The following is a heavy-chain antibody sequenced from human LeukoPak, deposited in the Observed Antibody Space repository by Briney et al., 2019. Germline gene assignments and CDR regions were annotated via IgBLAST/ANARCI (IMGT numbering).Heavy chain of an antibody. CDR3: ARETVGIDF. CDR1: GFTFSSYG. Sequence: GGSLRLSCAASGFTFSSYGMIWVRQAPGKGLEWVSYISSSSSTITYADSVRGRFTISRDNAKDSLFLQMNSLRVEDTAVYYCARETVGIDFWGQGTLVTVSS. J-gene: IGHJ4*02. V-gene: IGHV3-48*01. D-gene: IGHD4-23*01. CDR2: ISSSSSTI.